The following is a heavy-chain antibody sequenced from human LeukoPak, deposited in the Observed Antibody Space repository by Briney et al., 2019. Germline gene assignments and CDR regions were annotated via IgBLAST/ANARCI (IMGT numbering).Heavy chain of an antibody. Sequence: GGSLRLSCAASGFTFSSYAMSWVRQAPGKGLEWVSAISGSGGSTYYADSVKGRFTISRDNSKNTLYLQMNSLRAEDTAVYYCAKEIITIFGVVTHDAFDIWGQGTMVTVSS. V-gene: IGHV3-23*01. CDR2: ISGSGGST. CDR3: AKEIITIFGVVTHDAFDI. J-gene: IGHJ3*02. D-gene: IGHD3-3*01. CDR1: GFTFSSYA.